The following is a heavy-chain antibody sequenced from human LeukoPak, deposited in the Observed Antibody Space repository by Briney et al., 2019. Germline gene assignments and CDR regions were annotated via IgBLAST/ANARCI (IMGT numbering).Heavy chain of an antibody. D-gene: IGHD2-8*01. Sequence: ASVKVSCKASGYTFTGYYMHWLRQAPGQRLEWMGWINPNSGGTNYAQKFQGRVTMTRDTSISTAYMELSRLRSDDTAVYYCAREGQQNGRGAWCDPWGQGTLVTVS. V-gene: IGHV1-2*02. CDR1: GYTFTGYY. J-gene: IGHJ5*02. CDR3: AREGQQNGRGAWCDP. CDR2: INPNSGGT.